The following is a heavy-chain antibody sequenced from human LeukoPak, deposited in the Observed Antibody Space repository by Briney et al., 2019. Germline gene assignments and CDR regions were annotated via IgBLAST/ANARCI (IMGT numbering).Heavy chain of an antibody. Sequence: PSQTLSLTCTVSNGSISSGGYYWGWIRQPPGKGLEWIGSIYYSGSTYYNPSLKSRVTISVDTSKNQFSLKLSSVTAADTAVYYCASGYDYVWGSYRYTFDYWGQGTLVTVSS. D-gene: IGHD3-16*02. CDR3: ASGYDYVWGSYRYTFDY. J-gene: IGHJ4*02. CDR1: NGSISSGGYY. V-gene: IGHV4-39*01. CDR2: IYYSGST.